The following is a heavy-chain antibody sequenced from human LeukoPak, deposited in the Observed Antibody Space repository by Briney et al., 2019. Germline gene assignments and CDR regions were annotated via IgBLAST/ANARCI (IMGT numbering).Heavy chain of an antibody. Sequence: PGGCLRLSCAASVFTFISYTVNWVRQAPGKGLYWVSSNNVSVTYIFSADSMKGRFAISRDKAKNSLYLRINRLRAGRRDGYYCARDAVLVSSSRSCWYFDLWGRGTLVTVSS. D-gene: IGHD6-19*01. CDR1: VFTFISYT. CDR2: NNVSVTYI. V-gene: IGHV3-21*03. CDR3: ARDAVLVSSSRSCWYFDL. J-gene: IGHJ2*01.